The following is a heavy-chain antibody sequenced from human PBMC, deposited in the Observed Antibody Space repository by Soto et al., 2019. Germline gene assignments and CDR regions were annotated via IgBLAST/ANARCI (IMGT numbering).Heavy chain of an antibody. Sequence: DVQLVESGGGLVKPGGSLRLSCAASDFTFTSAWMNWLRQAPGKGLEWVGRIKSRTDGAETHYATPVRGRFTVSRDDSKNTLYLQINSLTTEDTAVYYCATMDLRQYYFAYWGQGILVTVSS. V-gene: IGHV3-15*07. J-gene: IGHJ4*02. CDR1: DFTFTSAW. CDR2: IKSRTDGAET. D-gene: IGHD3-10*01. CDR3: ATMDLRQYYFAY.